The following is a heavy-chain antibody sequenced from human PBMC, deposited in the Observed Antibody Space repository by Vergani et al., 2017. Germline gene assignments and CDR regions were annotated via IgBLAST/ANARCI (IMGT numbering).Heavy chain of an antibody. Sequence: QVQLQESGPGLVKPSQTLSLTCTVSGGSISSGSYYWSWIRQPAGKGLEWIGRIYTSGSTNYNPSLKSRVTISVDTSKNQFSLKLSSVTAADTAVYYCARDDLGYSYGLRGGDYGMDVWGQGTTVTVSS. CDR2: IYTSGST. CDR1: GGSISSGSYY. J-gene: IGHJ6*02. CDR3: ARDDLGYSYGLRGGDYGMDV. V-gene: IGHV4-61*02. D-gene: IGHD5-18*01.